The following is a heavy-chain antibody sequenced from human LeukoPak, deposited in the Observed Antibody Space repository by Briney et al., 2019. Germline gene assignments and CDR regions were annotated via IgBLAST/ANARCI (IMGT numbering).Heavy chain of an antibody. D-gene: IGHD2-2*01. Sequence: ASVKVSCKASGDTFTSYGISWVRQAPVQGLEWMGWISAYNGNTHYAQKRQGRVTMTTDTSTSTAYMELRSLRSDDTAVYYCARDCSSTSCAFDYWGQGTRVTVSS. CDR1: GDTFTSYG. CDR2: ISAYNGNT. CDR3: ARDCSSTSCAFDY. J-gene: IGHJ4*02. V-gene: IGHV1-18*01.